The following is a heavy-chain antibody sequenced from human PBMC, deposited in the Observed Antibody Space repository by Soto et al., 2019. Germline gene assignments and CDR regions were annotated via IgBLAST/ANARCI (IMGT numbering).Heavy chain of an antibody. CDR2: IYPGDSDT. D-gene: IGHD5-18*01. J-gene: IGHJ6*03. V-gene: IGHV5-51*01. CDR3: ARHGGGYSYAMPYYYYMDV. CDR1: GYSFTSYW. Sequence: GESLKISCKGSGYSFTSYWIGWVRQMPGKGLEWMGIIYPGDSDTRYSPSFQGQVTISADKSISTAYLQWSSLKASDTAMYYWARHGGGYSYAMPYYYYMDVWGKGTTVTVSS.